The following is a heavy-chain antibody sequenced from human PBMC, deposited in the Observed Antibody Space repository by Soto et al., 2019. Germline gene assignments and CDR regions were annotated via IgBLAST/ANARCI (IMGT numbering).Heavy chain of an antibody. Sequence: SVKVSCKASGGTFSSHAISWVRQAPGQGLEWMGGIIPFFKATNYAQKFQGRVTITADDSTSTAYMDLYSLRSEDTAVYYCARDVPLNYYDGTFSYYAMDVWGQGTTVTVFS. J-gene: IGHJ6*02. CDR3: ARDVPLNYYDGTFSYYAMDV. CDR2: IIPFFKAT. V-gene: IGHV1-69*13. CDR1: GGTFSSHA. D-gene: IGHD3-16*01.